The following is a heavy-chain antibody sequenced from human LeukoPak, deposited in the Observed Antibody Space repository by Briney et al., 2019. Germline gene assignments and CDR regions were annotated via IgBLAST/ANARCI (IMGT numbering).Heavy chain of an antibody. D-gene: IGHD1-26*01. CDR1: GFSFSRYW. CDR3: ARDHVSAYSGSYK. Sequence: GGSLRLSCVASGFSFSRYWMSWVRQAPGKGLEWVANIKEDGSEKYYVDSVKGRFTISRDNAKNSLYLQMNSLRAEDTAVYYCARDHVSAYSGSYKWGQGTLVTVSS. J-gene: IGHJ4*02. CDR2: IKEDGSEK. V-gene: IGHV3-7*01.